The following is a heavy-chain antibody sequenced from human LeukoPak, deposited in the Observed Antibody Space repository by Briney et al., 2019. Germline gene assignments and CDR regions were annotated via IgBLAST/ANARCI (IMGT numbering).Heavy chain of an antibody. Sequence: GSLRLSCAASGFTFSSYAMSWVRHPPGKGLEWVAAISSIGGRTYYPDSVKGRCTISRDNSKNTLYLQMNSLRAEDTAVYYCAKRRIAVAALDYWGQGTLVTVSS. CDR1: GFTFSSYA. CDR2: ISSIGGRT. D-gene: IGHD6-19*01. J-gene: IGHJ4*02. V-gene: IGHV3-23*01. CDR3: AKRRIAVAALDY.